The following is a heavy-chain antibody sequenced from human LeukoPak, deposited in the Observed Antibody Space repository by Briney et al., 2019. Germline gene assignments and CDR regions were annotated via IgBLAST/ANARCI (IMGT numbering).Heavy chain of an antibody. Sequence: GGSLRLSCAASGFTVSYNYMNWVRQAPGKGLVWVSRIASDGSSTTYADSVKGRFSISRDNAKNTLYLQMNSLRVEDTAVYYCARGRPHGNDYWGQGTLVTVSS. V-gene: IGHV3-74*01. D-gene: IGHD4-23*01. CDR3: ARGRPHGNDY. CDR2: IASDGSST. J-gene: IGHJ4*02. CDR1: GFTVSYNY.